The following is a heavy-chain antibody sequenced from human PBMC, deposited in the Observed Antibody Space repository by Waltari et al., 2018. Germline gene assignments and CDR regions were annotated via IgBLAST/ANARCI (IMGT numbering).Heavy chain of an antibody. V-gene: IGHV3-7*01. J-gene: IGHJ5*02. CDR2: IQQNGSEK. D-gene: IGHD2-21*02. Sequence: EVQLVESGGALFQPGGSLRLSGAASGFPFSRAWLTWVRQTPGKGLEWVGNIQQNGSEKWYADSVKGRFTISRDNAMNLVYLQMNSLRVEDTAVYYCARDLVATPPWGQGTLVTVSS. CDR3: ARDLVATPP. CDR1: GFPFSRAW.